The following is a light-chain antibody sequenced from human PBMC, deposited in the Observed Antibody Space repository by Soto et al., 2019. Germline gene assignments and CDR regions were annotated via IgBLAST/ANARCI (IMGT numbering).Light chain of an antibody. CDR3: CSYVGATTYV. V-gene: IGLV2-23*01. CDR2: EGI. J-gene: IGLJ1*01. CDR1: SSTVGGFNV. Sequence: QSALAQPAALSGSPGQSITISYTGTSSTVGGFNVVSWYQQHPGKAPKVIIYEGIKRPSGVSNRFSGSNSGSTASLTISGLQAEDEADYYCCSYVGATTYVFGTGTKV.